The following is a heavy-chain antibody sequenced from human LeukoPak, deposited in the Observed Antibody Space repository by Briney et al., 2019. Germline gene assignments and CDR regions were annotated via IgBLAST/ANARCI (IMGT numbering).Heavy chain of an antibody. V-gene: IGHV3-21*01. CDR2: ISSSSSYI. Sequence: PGGSPRLSCAASGFTFSSYSMNWVRQAPGKGLEWVSSISSSSSYIYYADSVKGRFTISRDNAKNSLYLQMNSLRAEDTAVYYCARVRSSSWADAFDIWGQGTMVTVSS. D-gene: IGHD6-13*01. CDR1: GFTFSSYS. CDR3: ARVRSSSWADAFDI. J-gene: IGHJ3*02.